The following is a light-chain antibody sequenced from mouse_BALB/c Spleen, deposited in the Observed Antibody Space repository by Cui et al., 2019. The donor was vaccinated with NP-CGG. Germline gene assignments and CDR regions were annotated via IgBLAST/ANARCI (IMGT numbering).Light chain of an antibody. CDR2: GTN. Sequence: HAVVTQDSPLTPSPGETVTLTCRSSTGAVTTSNYANWVQEKPDHLFTGLIGGTNNRAPGVPARFSGSLIGDKAALTITGAQTEDEAIYFCALWYSNHWVFGGGTKLTVL. J-gene: IGLJ1*01. CDR3: ALWYSNHWV. V-gene: IGLV1*01. CDR1: TGAVTTSNY.